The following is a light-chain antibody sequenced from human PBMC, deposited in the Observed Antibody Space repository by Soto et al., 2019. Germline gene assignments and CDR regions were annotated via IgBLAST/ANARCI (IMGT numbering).Light chain of an antibody. CDR2: GAS. CDR3: QRYGDSPLT. CDR1: QTVSGSY. Sequence: ENVLTQSPGTLSLSPGERATLSCRASQTVSGSYVAWYQQKPGQTPRLLIYGASSRATGIPDRFSGSVSGTYFTLTISRLEPEDFAVYHCQRYGDSPLTFGGGTKVDIK. J-gene: IGKJ4*01. V-gene: IGKV3-20*01.